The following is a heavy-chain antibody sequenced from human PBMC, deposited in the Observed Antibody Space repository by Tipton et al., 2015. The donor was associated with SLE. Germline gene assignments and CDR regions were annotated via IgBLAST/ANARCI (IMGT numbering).Heavy chain of an antibody. CDR2: INHSGST. J-gene: IGHJ5*02. Sequence: TLSLTCAVYGGSFSGYYWSWIRQPPGKGLEWIGEINHSGSTNYNPSLKSRVTISVDTSKNQFPLKLGSVTAADTAVYYCARRGYCSSTSCYTGGFDPWGQGTLVTVSS. CDR3: ARRGYCSSTSCYTGGFDP. CDR1: GGSFSGYY. D-gene: IGHD2-2*02. V-gene: IGHV4-34*01.